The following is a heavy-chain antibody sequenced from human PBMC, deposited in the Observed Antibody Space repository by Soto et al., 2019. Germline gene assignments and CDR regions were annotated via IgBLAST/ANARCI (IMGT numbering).Heavy chain of an antibody. Sequence: KASETLSLTCAVYGGSFSGYYWSWIRQPPGKGLEWIGEINHSGSTNYNPSLKSRLAISIDTSKNQFSLKLSSVTAADTAVYFCAREGGESSDGLYYFDSWGQGSLVTVSS. CDR2: INHSGST. CDR1: GGSFSGYY. CDR3: AREGGESSDGLYYFDS. D-gene: IGHD3-16*01. V-gene: IGHV4-34*01. J-gene: IGHJ4*02.